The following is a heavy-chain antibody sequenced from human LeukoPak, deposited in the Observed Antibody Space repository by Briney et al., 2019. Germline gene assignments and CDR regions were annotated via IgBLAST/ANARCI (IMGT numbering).Heavy chain of an antibody. V-gene: IGHV1-2*02. Sequence: GASVKVSCKASGYTFTVYFMHWVRQAPGQGLEWMGWINPNSGGTKYAQKFQGRVTMTRDTSISTGYVELSSLRSDDTALYYCARGSAMVTAYRGGNWFDPWGQGTLVTVSS. D-gene: IGHD5-18*01. CDR2: INPNSGGT. CDR3: ARGSAMVTAYRGGNWFDP. J-gene: IGHJ5*02. CDR1: GYTFTVYF.